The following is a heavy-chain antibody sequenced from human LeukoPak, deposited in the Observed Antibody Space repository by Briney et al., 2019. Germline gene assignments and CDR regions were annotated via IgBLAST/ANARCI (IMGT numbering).Heavy chain of an antibody. CDR3: ARVSSGYEIYYYYYYMDV. CDR1: GDSLNTNTW. J-gene: IGHJ6*03. V-gene: IGHV4-4*02. D-gene: IGHD5-12*01. Sequence: PSETLSLTCAVSGDSLNTNTWWSWVRQPPGKGLEWAGEIFHSGSTNYHPSLESRLTISMDKSKNSFSLRLTSVTAADTAVYYCARVSSGYEIYYYYYYMDVWGKGTTVTVSS. CDR2: IFHSGST.